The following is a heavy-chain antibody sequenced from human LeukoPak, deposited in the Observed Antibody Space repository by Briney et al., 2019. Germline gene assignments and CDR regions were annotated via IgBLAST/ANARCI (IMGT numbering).Heavy chain of an antibody. D-gene: IGHD2-21*01. J-gene: IGHJ3*02. V-gene: IGHV1-2*02. CDR2: INPNSGGT. CDR3: ARDTGAYCGGDCFAFDI. Sequence: ASVTVSCKASGYTFTGYYMHWVRQAPGQGLEWMGWINPNSGGTNYAQKFQGRVTMTRDTSISTAYMELSRLRSDDTAVYYCARDTGAYCGGDCFAFDIWGQGTMVTVSS. CDR1: GYTFTGYY.